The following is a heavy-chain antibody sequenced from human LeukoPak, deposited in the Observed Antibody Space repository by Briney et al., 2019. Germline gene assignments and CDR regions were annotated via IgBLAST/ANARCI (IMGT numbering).Heavy chain of an antibody. V-gene: IGHV1-18*01. CDR1: GYTFSSYG. CDR3: AVAGTAFDFDY. CDR2: ISADKGNT. D-gene: IGHD6-19*01. J-gene: IGHJ4*02. Sequence: VKVSCKASGYTFSSYGISWVRQAPGQGLEWMGRISADKGNTKYAQKFQGRVTMTTDTSTSTAYMELGSLRSDDTAVYYCAVAGTAFDFDYWGQGTLVTVSS.